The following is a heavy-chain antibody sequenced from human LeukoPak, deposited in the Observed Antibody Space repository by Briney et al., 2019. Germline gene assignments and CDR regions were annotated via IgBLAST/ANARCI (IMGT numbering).Heavy chain of an antibody. Sequence: PGGSLRLSCAASGFTFSSYGMHWVRQAPGKGLEWVAVISYDGSNKYYADSVKGRFTISRDNSKNTLYLQMNSLRAEDTAVYYCAKEEGGPSGSYFDYWGQGTLVTVSS. D-gene: IGHD1-26*01. V-gene: IGHV3-30*18. CDR3: AKEEGGPSGSYFDY. J-gene: IGHJ4*02. CDR1: GFTFSSYG. CDR2: ISYDGSNK.